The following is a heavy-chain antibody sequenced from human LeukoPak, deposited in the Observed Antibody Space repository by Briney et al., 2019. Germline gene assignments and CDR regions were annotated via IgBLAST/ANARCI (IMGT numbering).Heavy chain of an antibody. Sequence: GGSLRLSCAASGFTFDDYAMHWVRQAPGKGLEWVSGISWNSGSIGYADSVKGRFTISRDNAKNSLYLQMNSLRAEDTAVYYCAKDRNYYDSRGDGYFDYWGQGTLVTVSS. CDR2: ISWNSGSI. CDR1: GFTFDDYA. J-gene: IGHJ4*02. D-gene: IGHD3-22*01. CDR3: AKDRNYYDSRGDGYFDY. V-gene: IGHV3-9*01.